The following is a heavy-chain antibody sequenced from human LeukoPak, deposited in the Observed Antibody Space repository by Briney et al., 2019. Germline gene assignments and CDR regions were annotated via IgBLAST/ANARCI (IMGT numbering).Heavy chain of an antibody. CDR1: GYTFTSYG. CDR2: ISAYNGNT. Sequence: GASVKVSCKASGYTFTSYGISWVRQAPGQGLEWMGWISAYNGNTNYAQKLQGRVTMTTDTSTSTAYMELRSLRSDDTAVYYCARDRSQWLDYAFDIWGQGTMVTVSS. D-gene: IGHD6-19*01. V-gene: IGHV1-18*01. CDR3: ARDRSQWLDYAFDI. J-gene: IGHJ3*02.